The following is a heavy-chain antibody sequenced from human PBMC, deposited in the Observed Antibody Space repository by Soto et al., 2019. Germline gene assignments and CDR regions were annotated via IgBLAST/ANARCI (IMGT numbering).Heavy chain of an antibody. Sequence: EVQLLESGGGLVQPGGSLRLSCAASGFTFSSYAMSWVRQAPGKGLEWVAAISGSGGSTYYADSVKGRFTISRDNSKNGLYLQMNSLRVEDTAVYYCAKDDGGAFDIWGQGTMVTVSS. CDR3: AKDDGGAFDI. V-gene: IGHV3-23*01. D-gene: IGHD3-10*01. CDR2: ISGSGGST. CDR1: GFTFSSYA. J-gene: IGHJ3*02.